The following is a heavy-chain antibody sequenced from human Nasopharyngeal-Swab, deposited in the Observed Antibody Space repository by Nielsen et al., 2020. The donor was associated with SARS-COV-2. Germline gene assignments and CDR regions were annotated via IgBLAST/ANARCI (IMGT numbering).Heavy chain of an antibody. Sequence: GGSLRLSCAASGFTFSSYGMHWVRQAPGKGLEWVAVISYDGSNKYYVDSVKGRFTISRDNSDNTLYLQMGRLRGEDTAVYYCARETHGSGSYVNFDYWGQGTLVAVSS. CDR1: GFTFSSYG. CDR2: ISYDGSNK. J-gene: IGHJ4*02. D-gene: IGHD3-10*01. CDR3: ARETHGSGSYVNFDY. V-gene: IGHV3-30*03.